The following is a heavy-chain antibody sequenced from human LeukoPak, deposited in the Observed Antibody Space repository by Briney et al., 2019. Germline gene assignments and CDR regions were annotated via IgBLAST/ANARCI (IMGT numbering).Heavy chain of an antibody. J-gene: IGHJ4*02. CDR3: ARYSGNPWAFDF. CDR1: SDSISIRNFY. CDR2: IYYSGST. Sequence: PSQTLSLTCTVSSDSISIRNFYWGFIRQPPGKGLDWIGNIYYSGSTFYNPSLKSRVTIYVDTPKNQFSLRLSSVTAADTAIYYCARYSGNPWAFDFWGQGTLVTVSS. D-gene: IGHD4-23*01. V-gene: IGHV4-39*01.